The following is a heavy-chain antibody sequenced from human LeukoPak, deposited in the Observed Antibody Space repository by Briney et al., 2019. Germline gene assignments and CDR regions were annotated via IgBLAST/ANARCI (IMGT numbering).Heavy chain of an antibody. D-gene: IGHD6-13*01. CDR2: ISSSSSYI. V-gene: IGHV3-21*01. J-gene: IGHJ1*01. CDR3: ARDPPPYSSTHFQH. Sequence: GGSLRLSCAASGFTFSSYSMNWVRQAPGKGLEWVSSISSSSSYIYYADSVKGRFTISRDNAKNSLYLQMNSLRAEDTAVYYCARDPPPYSSTHFQHWGQGTLVTVSS. CDR1: GFTFSSYS.